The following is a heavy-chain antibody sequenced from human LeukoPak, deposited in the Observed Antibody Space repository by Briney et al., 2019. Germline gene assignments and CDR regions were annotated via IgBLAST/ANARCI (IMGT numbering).Heavy chain of an antibody. J-gene: IGHJ4*02. CDR2: IYHSGRT. V-gene: IGHV4-34*01. Sequence: SETLSLTCAVYGGSFSSYYWSWIRQPPGKGLEWIGSIYHSGRTYYNPSLKSRVTISVDTSKNQFSLKLSSVTAADTAVYYCARMRYGSGSYTYFDYWGQGTLVTVSS. D-gene: IGHD3-10*01. CDR1: GGSFSSYY. CDR3: ARMRYGSGSYTYFDY.